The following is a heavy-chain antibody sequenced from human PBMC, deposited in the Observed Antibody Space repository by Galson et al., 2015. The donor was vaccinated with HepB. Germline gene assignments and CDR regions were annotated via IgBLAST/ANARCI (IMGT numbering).Heavy chain of an antibody. CDR3: ARGERFLEWLSPTRPTEGAYMDV. CDR1: GYTFTSYA. CDR2: INAGNGNT. D-gene: IGHD3-3*01. V-gene: IGHV1-3*01. J-gene: IGHJ6*03. Sequence: SVKVSCKASGYTFTSYAMHWVRQAPGQRLEWMGWINAGNGNTKYSQKFQGRVTITRDTSASTAYMELSSLRSEDTAVYYCARGERFLEWLSPTRPTEGAYMDVWGKGTTVTVSS.